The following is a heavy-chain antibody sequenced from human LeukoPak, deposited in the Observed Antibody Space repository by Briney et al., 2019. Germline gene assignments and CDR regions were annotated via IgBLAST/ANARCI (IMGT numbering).Heavy chain of an antibody. CDR1: GGTFSSYA. CDR3: AREPYYYDSSGYYSVYYFDY. V-gene: IGHV1-69*04. D-gene: IGHD3-22*01. Sequence: ASVKVSCKASGGTFSSYAISWVRQAPGQGLEWMGRIIPILSIANYAQKFQGRVTITADKSTSTAYMELSSLRSEDTAVYYCAREPYYYDSSGYYSVYYFDYWGQGTLVAVSS. J-gene: IGHJ4*02. CDR2: IIPILSIA.